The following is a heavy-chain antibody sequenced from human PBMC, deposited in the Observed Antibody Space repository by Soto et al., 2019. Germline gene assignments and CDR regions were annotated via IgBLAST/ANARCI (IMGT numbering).Heavy chain of an antibody. CDR2: IRSDGDRI. J-gene: IGHJ4*01. Sequence: EVQLVESGGGLVQPGGSLRLTCSASGFTFSDYAMHWVRQVPGKGLEYVSVIRSDGDRIYYADSVKGRFTISRDNSKNTLFLQMKSLRPEDTAMYYCVKDHPALEYWGQGTLVPVSS. CDR1: GFTFSDYA. V-gene: IGHV3-64D*06. CDR3: VKDHPALEY.